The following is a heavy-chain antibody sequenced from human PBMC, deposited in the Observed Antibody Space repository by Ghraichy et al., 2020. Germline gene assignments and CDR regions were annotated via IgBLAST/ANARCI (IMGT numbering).Heavy chain of an antibody. CDR2: LFEGGNT. D-gene: IGHD3-9*01. Sequence: SETLSLSCDVFGESFSGYSWTWIRQTPGKGLEWVGDLFEGGNTYSNPSLKSRVTISGDTSGNRLSLKLSSVTAADAGVYFCARYISPPYNYFNLWGQGTPVTISS. CDR3: ARYISPPYNYFNL. J-gene: IGHJ4*02. V-gene: IGHV4-34*12. CDR1: GESFSGYS.